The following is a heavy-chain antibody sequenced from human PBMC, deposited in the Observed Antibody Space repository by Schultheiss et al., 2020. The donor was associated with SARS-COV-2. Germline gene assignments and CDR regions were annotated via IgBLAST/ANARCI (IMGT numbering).Heavy chain of an antibody. CDR2: LYYSGNT. D-gene: IGHD3-10*01. Sequence: SQTLSLTCTVSGGSISSGDYYWSWIRQPPGRGLEWIGYLYYSGNTNFNPSLKSRVSISVDTSKNQFSLKLSSVTAADTAVYYCARGGRGYLWGRGTLVTVSS. CDR3: ARGGRGYL. J-gene: IGHJ2*01. CDR1: GGSISSGDYY. V-gene: IGHV4-61*08.